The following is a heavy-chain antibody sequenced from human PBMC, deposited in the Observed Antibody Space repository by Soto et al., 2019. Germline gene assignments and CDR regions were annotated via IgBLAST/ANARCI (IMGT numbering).Heavy chain of an antibody. CDR1: GFTFHEYA. V-gene: IGHV3-9*01. J-gene: IGHJ3*02. Sequence: PGGSLRLSCVASGFTFHEYAMHWVRQVPGKGLEWVSGISWNSGNIAYTDSVKGRFTISRDNAKNSLYLQMNSLRPEDTAFYYCAKGLRYFDWSHDTFDIWGQGTMVTVSS. CDR3: AKGLRYFDWSHDTFDI. D-gene: IGHD3-9*01. CDR2: ISWNSGNI.